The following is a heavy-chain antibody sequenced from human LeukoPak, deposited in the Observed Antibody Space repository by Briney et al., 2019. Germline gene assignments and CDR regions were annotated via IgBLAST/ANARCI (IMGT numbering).Heavy chain of an antibody. CDR3: ARDWGYGSGSYYSFDY. J-gene: IGHJ4*02. Sequence: PGRSLRLSCAASGFTFSSYGMHWVRQAPGKGLEWVAVIWYDGSNKYYADSVKGRFTISRDNSKNTLYLQMNSLRAEDTDVYYCARDWGYGSGSYYSFDYWGQGTLVTVSS. CDR1: GFTFSSYG. D-gene: IGHD3-10*01. V-gene: IGHV3-33*01. CDR2: IWYDGSNK.